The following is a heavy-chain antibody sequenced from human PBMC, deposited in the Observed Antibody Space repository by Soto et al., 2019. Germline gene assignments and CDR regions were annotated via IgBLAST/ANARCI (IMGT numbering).Heavy chain of an antibody. Sequence: ASVKVSCKASGYTFTTYYIQWVRQAPGQGLEWMGVISPSGGTTTYAQKFKGRVTMTRDTSTSTVHMELSRLRSEDTAVYYCARQRSDRSGYNGGYNNYWGRGTLVTVSS. CDR1: GYTFTTYY. J-gene: IGHJ4*02. D-gene: IGHD3-22*01. CDR3: ARQRSDRSGYNGGYNNY. CDR2: ISPSGGTT. V-gene: IGHV1-46*01.